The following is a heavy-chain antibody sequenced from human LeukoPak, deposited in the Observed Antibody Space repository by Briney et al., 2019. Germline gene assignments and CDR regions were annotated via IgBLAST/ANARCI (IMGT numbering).Heavy chain of an antibody. D-gene: IGHD3-16*01. Sequence: GGSLRLSCAASGFTFSSYGMHWVRQAPGKGLEWVANIKQDGSEKYYVDSVKGRFTISRDNAKNSLYLQMNSLRAEDTAVYYCANSNWGSYGNFDYWGQGILVTVSS. J-gene: IGHJ4*02. V-gene: IGHV3-7*01. CDR3: ANSNWGSYGNFDY. CDR2: IKQDGSEK. CDR1: GFTFSSYG.